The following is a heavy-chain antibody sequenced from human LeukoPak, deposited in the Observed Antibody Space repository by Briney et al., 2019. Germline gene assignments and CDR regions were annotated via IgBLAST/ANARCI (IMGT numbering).Heavy chain of an antibody. D-gene: IGHD6-13*01. V-gene: IGHV3-74*01. CDR3: ARRGSSAAADYFDY. CDR2: INSDGSTT. Sequence: GGSLRLSCAASGFTFSSYWMHWVRQAPGKGLVWVSRINSDGSTTNYADSVKGRFTISRDNAKNSLYLQMNSLRAEDTAVYYCARRGSSAAADYFDYWGQGTLVTVSS. J-gene: IGHJ4*02. CDR1: GFTFSSYW.